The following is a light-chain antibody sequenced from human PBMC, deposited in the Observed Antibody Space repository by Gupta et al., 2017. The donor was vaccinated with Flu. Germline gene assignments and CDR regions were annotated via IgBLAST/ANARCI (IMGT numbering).Light chain of an antibody. Sequence: STLSFSPGDRATLSCRASQTVRRYLAWYKQKPGQAPRLLIYAISNWDTGIPARFTGSGFGKDFTLTISSREPEDFAIYYCQQSNNRPPLTFGQGTKVEIK. CDR1: QTVRRY. J-gene: IGKJ4*01. CDR2: AIS. V-gene: IGKV3-11*01. CDR3: QQSNNRPPLT.